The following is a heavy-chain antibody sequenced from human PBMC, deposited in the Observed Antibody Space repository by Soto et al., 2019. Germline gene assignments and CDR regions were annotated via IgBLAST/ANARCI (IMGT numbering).Heavy chain of an antibody. Sequence: VESLKISCKGSGYSFTSYWIGWVRQMRGKGLEWMGIIYPGDSDTRYSPSFQGQVTISADKSISTAYLQWSSLKASDTAMYYCVRGVTIFGVVAAPNWFDPWGQGTLVTVSS. D-gene: IGHD3-3*01. CDR2: IYPGDSDT. CDR3: VRGVTIFGVVAAPNWFDP. J-gene: IGHJ5*02. CDR1: GYSFTSYW. V-gene: IGHV5-51*01.